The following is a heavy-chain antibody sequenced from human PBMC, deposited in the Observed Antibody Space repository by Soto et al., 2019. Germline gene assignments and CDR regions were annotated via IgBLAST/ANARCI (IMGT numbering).Heavy chain of an antibody. J-gene: IGHJ4*02. Sequence: ASVKVSCKASGYAFTSYYMHWVRQAPGQGLEWMGIINPSGGSTSYAQKFQGRVTMTRDTSTSTVYMELSSLRSEDTAVYYCARSITMVRGSTAHFDYWGQGTLVTVSS. CDR1: GYAFTSYY. CDR2: INPSGGST. V-gene: IGHV1-46*03. D-gene: IGHD3-10*01. CDR3: ARSITMVRGSTAHFDY.